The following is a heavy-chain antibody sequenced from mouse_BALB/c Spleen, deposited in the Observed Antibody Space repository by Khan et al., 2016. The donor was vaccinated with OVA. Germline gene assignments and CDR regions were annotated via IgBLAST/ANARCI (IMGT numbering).Heavy chain of an antibody. CDR1: GYTFTNYG. CDR2: INTYTGEP. Sequence: QIQLVQSGPELKKPGETVKISCKASGYTFTNYGMNWVKQAPGKGLKWMGWINTYTGEPTYADDFKGRFAFSLETSASTAYLQLNNLKNEDMATDFGTREAYYRDYYAMDYWGQGTSVTVSS. D-gene: IGHD2-14*01. J-gene: IGHJ4*01. CDR3: TREAYYRDYYAMDY. V-gene: IGHV9-1*02.